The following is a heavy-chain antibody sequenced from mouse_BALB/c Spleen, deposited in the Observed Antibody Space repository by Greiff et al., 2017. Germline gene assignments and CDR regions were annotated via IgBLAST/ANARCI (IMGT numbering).Heavy chain of an antibody. J-gene: IGHJ1*01. Sequence: EVHLVESGPGLVKPSQSLSLTCTVTGYSITSDYAWNWIRQFPGNKLEWMGYISYSGSTSYNPSLKSRISITRDTSKNQFFLQLNSVTTEDTATYYCARDYGPYFDVWGAGTTVTVSS. V-gene: IGHV3-2*02. CDR2: ISYSGST. D-gene: IGHD1-1*01. CDR1: GYSITSDYA. CDR3: ARDYGPYFDV.